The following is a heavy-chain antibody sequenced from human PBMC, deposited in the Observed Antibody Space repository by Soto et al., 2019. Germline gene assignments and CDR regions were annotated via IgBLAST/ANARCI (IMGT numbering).Heavy chain of an antibody. D-gene: IGHD2-15*01. V-gene: IGHV4-31*03. CDR3: ARDLGACGGSCYEGSYWYFDL. CDR1: GGSISSGGYY. Sequence: SETLSLTCTVSGGSISSGGYYWSWIRQHPGKGLEWIGYIYYSGSTYYNPSLKSRVTISVDTSKNQFSLKLSSVTAADTAVYYCARDLGACGGSCYEGSYWYFDLWGRGTLVTVSS. J-gene: IGHJ2*01. CDR2: IYYSGST.